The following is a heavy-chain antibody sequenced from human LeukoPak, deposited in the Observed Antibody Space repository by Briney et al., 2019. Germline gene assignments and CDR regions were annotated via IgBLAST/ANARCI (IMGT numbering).Heavy chain of an antibody. CDR3: ARGGRYYDFWSGYYNDYYYGMDV. V-gene: IGHV1-8*01. CDR2: MNPNSGNT. D-gene: IGHD3-3*01. Sequence: GASVKVSCKASGYTFTSYDINWVRQATGQGLEWMGWMNPNSGNTGYAQKFQGRVTMTRNTSISTAYMELSSLRSEDTAVYYCARGGRYYDFWSGYYNDYYYGMDVWGQGTTVTVSS. CDR1: GYTFTSYD. J-gene: IGHJ6*02.